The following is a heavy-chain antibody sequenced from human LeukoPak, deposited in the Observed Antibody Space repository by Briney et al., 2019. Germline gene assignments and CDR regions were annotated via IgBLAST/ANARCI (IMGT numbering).Heavy chain of an antibody. J-gene: IGHJ4*02. D-gene: IGHD4-17*01. CDR1: GFTFSNYW. CDR3: ARAGDYGDYETFAIDY. CDR2: INSDGSST. Sequence: GGSLRLSCAASGFTFSNYWMHWVRQAPGKGLVWVSRINSDGSSTSYADSVKGRFTISRDNAKNTLYLQMNSLRAEDTAVYYCARAGDYGDYETFAIDYWGQGTLVTVSS. V-gene: IGHV3-74*01.